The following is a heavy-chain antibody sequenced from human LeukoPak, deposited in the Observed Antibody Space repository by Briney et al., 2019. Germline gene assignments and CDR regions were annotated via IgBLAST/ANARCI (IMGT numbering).Heavy chain of an antibody. V-gene: IGHV3-30-3*01. CDR2: ISYDGSNK. CDR1: GFTFSSYA. D-gene: IGHD6-19*01. J-gene: IGHJ4*02. Sequence: GGSLRLSCAASGFTFSSYAMHWVRQAPGKGLEWVAVISYDGSNKYYVDSVKGRFTISRDNSKNTLYLQMNSLRAEDTAVYYCARGPYSSGWYGFDYWGQGTLVTVSS. CDR3: ARGPYSSGWYGFDY.